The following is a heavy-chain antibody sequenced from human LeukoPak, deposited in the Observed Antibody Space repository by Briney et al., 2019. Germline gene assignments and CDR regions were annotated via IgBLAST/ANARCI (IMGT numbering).Heavy chain of an antibody. CDR1: GFTFGSHW. V-gene: IGHV3-7*01. D-gene: IGHD3-9*01. CDR3: ARWNYTSLTAYYIDY. CDR2: IYTDGSAK. J-gene: IGHJ4*02. Sequence: PGGSLRLSCAASGFTFGSHWMTWVRQAPGKGVEWVADIYTDGSAKEYVGSVKGGFSIPRDNAENSLYLQMNSLRPEDTAVYYCARWNYTSLTAYYIDYWGQGTLLAVSS.